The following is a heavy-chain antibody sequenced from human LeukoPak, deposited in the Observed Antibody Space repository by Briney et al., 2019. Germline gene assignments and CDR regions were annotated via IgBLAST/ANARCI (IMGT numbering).Heavy chain of an antibody. J-gene: IGHJ3*02. D-gene: IGHD6-13*01. CDR3: AKDSKYSSSWSNAFDI. CDR1: GFTFSSYG. V-gene: IGHV3-33*06. CDR2: IWYDGSNK. Sequence: GGSLRLSCAASGFTFSSYGMHWVRQAPGKGLEWVAVIWYDGSNKYYADSVKGRFTISRDNSKNTLYLQMNSLRAEDTAVYYCAKDSKYSSSWSNAFDIWGQGTTVTVSS.